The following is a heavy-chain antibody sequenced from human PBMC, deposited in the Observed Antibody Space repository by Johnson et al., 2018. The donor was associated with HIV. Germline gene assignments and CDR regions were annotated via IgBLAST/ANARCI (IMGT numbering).Heavy chain of an antibody. J-gene: IGHJ3*02. V-gene: IGHV3-13*01. Sequence: VQLVESGGGLVQPGGSLRLSCAASGFTLSNYDMHWVRQATGKGLEWVSVIGTAGDTYYPGSVKGRFTISRENARNSLYLQMNSLRAEDTAGYYCAREHSSGVAFDIWGQGTMVTVSS. CDR2: IGTAGDT. CDR3: AREHSSGVAFDI. CDR1: GFTLSNYD. D-gene: IGHD6-19*01.